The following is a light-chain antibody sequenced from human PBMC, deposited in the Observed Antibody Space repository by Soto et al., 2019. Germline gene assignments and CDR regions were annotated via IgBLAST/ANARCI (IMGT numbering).Light chain of an antibody. J-gene: IGKJ1*01. V-gene: IGKV3-11*01. CDR1: QSVNVY. CDR3: QQRSNWPWT. Sequence: EIVLTQSPATLSLSPGERATLSCRASQSVNVYLAWYQQKPGQAPRLLIYDASISATGIPARFSGSGSGTDFTLTISSLEPEDFAVYYCQQRSNWPWTFGQGTKVEIK. CDR2: DAS.